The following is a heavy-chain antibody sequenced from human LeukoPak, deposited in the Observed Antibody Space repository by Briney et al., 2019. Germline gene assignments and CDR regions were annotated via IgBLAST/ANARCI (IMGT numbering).Heavy chain of an antibody. V-gene: IGHV3-48*01. J-gene: IGHJ4*02. CDR3: ARKSGSSGYPFDY. Sequence: GGSLRLSCAASGFTFSSYGMNWVRQAPGKGLEWVSYITSSSSAIYYADSVKGRFTISRDNAKNSLYLQMNSLRAEDTAVYYCARKSGSSGYPFDYWGQGTVVTVSS. CDR1: GFTFSSYG. CDR2: ITSSSSAI. D-gene: IGHD3-22*01.